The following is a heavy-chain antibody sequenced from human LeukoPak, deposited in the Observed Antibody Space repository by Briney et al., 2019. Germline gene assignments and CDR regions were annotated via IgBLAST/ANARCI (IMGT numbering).Heavy chain of an antibody. D-gene: IGHD5-12*01. CDR3: ARDRRGYSGYDKMDY. CDR1: GYTFTSYG. V-gene: IGHV1-18*01. J-gene: IGHJ4*02. CDR2: ISAYNGKT. Sequence: ASVTVSFKSSGYTFTSYGISWVRQAPGQGREWMGWISAYNGKTNYAQKLQGRVTMTTDTSTSTAYMELRSLRSDDTAVYYCARDRRGYSGYDKMDYWGQGTLVTVSS.